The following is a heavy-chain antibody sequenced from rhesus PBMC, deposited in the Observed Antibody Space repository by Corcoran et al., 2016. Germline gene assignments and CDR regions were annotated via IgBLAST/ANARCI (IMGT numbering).Heavy chain of an antibody. Sequence: QVQLQESGPGLVKPSETLSLTCAVSGGSISDSYYWNWIRQPPGKGLEWIGNIYGRRENPYTTPSLKSRVTFSKDTSKNQFSLKLSSVTAADTAVYYCATGIAAAGRRFDYWGQGVLVTVSS. CDR2: IYGRRENP. J-gene: IGHJ4*01. V-gene: IGHV4S7*01. CDR1: GGSISDSYY. D-gene: IGHD6-31*01. CDR3: ATGIAAAGRRFDY.